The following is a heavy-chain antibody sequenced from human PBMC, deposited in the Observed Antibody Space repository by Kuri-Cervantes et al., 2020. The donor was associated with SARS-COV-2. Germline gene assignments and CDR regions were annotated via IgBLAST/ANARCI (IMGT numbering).Heavy chain of an antibody. V-gene: IGHV4-38-2*01. CDR3: ADCSSTSCYTMSYFDY. J-gene: IGHJ4*02. CDR1: GYSISSGYY. Sequence: SQTLSLTCAVSGYSISSGYYWGWIRQPPGKGLVWIGSIYHSGSTYYNPSLKSRVTISVDTSKNQFSLKLSSVTAADTAGYYCADCSSTSCYTMSYFDYWGQGTLVTASS. CDR2: IYHSGST. D-gene: IGHD2-2*02.